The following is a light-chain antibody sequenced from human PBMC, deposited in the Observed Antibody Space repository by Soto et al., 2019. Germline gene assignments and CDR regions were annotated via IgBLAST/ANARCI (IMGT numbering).Light chain of an antibody. CDR1: QSVSSTY. CDR2: GAS. J-gene: IGKJ1*01. V-gene: IGKV3-20*01. Sequence: EVVLTQSPGTLSLSPGGRATLSCRASQSVSSTYLAWYQQKPGQAPRLLIYGASSRATGIPDRFSGSGSGTDFTLTISRLEPEDFAVYYCQHYGSSPWTFGQGTKVEI. CDR3: QHYGSSPWT.